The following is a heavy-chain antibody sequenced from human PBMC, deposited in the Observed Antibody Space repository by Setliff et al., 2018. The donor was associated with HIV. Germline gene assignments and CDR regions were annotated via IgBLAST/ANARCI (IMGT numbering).Heavy chain of an antibody. V-gene: IGHV3-30*04. D-gene: IGHD2-15*01. CDR3: ARSRDCRGGSCDYFDH. CDR1: GFTSNSYA. J-gene: IGHJ4*02. Sequence: PGESLKISCAVSGFTSNSYAIHWVRQAPGKGLEWVAAISYDGRNKFYADSVKGRFTISRDNSKKTLHLQMYSLRPDDTSVYYCARSRDCRGGSCDYFDHWGQGTLVTVSS. CDR2: ISYDGRNK.